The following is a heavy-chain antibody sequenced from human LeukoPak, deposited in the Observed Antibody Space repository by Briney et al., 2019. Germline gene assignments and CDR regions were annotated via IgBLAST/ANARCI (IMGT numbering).Heavy chain of an antibody. CDR2: ISSSSSSTI. CDR1: GFTFSSYS. D-gene: IGHD5-18*01. Sequence: GGSLRLSCAASGFTFSSYSMNWVRQAPGKGLEWVSYISSSSSSTIYYADSEKGRFTISRDNAKNSLYLQMNSLRAEDTAVYYCANIGYSYGRIFDYWGQGTLVTVSS. V-gene: IGHV3-48*01. J-gene: IGHJ4*02. CDR3: ANIGYSYGRIFDY.